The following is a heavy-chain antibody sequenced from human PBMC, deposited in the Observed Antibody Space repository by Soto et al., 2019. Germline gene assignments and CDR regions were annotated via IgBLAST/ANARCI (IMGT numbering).Heavy chain of an antibody. CDR3: ARDGGQMRIQLGLPGPYYYYGMDV. CDR2: ISAYNGNT. J-gene: IGHJ6*02. V-gene: IGHV1-18*04. D-gene: IGHD5-18*01. CDR1: GYTFTSYG. Sequence: ASVKVSCKASGYTFTSYGISWVRQAPGQGLEWMGWISAYNGNTNYAQKLQGRVTMTTDTSTSTAYMELRSLRSDDTAVYYCARDGGQMRIQLGLPGPYYYYGMDVWGQGTTVTVSS.